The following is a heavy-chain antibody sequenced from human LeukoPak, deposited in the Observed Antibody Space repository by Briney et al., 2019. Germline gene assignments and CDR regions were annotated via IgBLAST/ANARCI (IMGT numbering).Heavy chain of an antibody. V-gene: IGHV3-66*04. CDR1: GFTVSGNY. J-gene: IGHJ4*02. CDR2: IYSGGGT. D-gene: IGHD6-19*01. CDR3: ARQSAVAYFDY. Sequence: GGSLRLSCAASGFTVSGNYMSWVRQAPGKGLEWISAIYSGGGTYYADSVKGRFTISRDNSKNTLYFQMNSLRAEDTAVYYCARQSAVAYFDYWGQGTLVTVSS.